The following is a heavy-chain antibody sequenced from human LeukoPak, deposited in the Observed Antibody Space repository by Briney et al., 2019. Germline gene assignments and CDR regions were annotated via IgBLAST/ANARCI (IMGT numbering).Heavy chain of an antibody. CDR2: MNPNTGDT. CDR3: TRGSLSGSSRDY. Sequence: ASVRVSCKASGYTFTGYDINWVRQASGQGLEWMGWMNPNTGDTGYAQKFKGRITMTRDTSIDTAYMELSDLRSEDTALYYCTRGSLSGSSRDYWGQGTRVTVSS. D-gene: IGHD5-12*01. J-gene: IGHJ4*02. CDR1: GYTFTGYD. V-gene: IGHV1-8*01.